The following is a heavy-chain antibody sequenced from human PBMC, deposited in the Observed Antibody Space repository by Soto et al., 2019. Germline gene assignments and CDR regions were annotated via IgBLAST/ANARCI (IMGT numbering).Heavy chain of an antibody. V-gene: IGHV4-39*02. CDR2: IYYSGST. CDR1: GGSISSTFYY. CDR3: AREVGEPYYFDY. Sequence: SETLSLTCTVSGGSISSTFYYWVWIRQPPGKGLEWIGSIYYSGSTSYNPSHNPSLKSRLTMSVDTSNNQFSLKLSSVTAADSAVYYCAREVGEPYYFDYWGQGTLVTVSS. J-gene: IGHJ4*02. D-gene: IGHD3-16*01.